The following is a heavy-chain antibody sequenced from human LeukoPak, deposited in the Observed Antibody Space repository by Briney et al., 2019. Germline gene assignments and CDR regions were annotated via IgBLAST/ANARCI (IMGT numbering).Heavy chain of an antibody. J-gene: IGHJ4*02. CDR2: ISYSGID. V-gene: IGHV4-39*01. CDR3: ARLFYDHLWGTYRNGWDYFDY. CDR1: GGSISTTSYY. D-gene: IGHD3-16*02. Sequence: SETLSLTCAVSGGSISTTSYYWGWIRQPPGKGLEWIGTISYSGIDHYNPSLKSRVTISVETSKNQFSLNLRSVTAADTAVYYCARLFYDHLWGTYRNGWDYFDYWGQGTLVTVSS.